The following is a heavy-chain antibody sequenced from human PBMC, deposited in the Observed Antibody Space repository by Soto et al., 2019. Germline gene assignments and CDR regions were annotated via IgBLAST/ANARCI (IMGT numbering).Heavy chain of an antibody. Sequence: VQLVQSGAEVKQPGSSVKVSCRASGGTFSSYTISWVRQAPGQGLEWMGRIIPILGIANYAQKFQGRVTITADKSTSTAYMELSSLRSEDTAVYYCARDGAVTFGGVIVNKLDYWCQGTLVTVSS. CDR2: IIPILGIA. CDR1: GGTFSSYT. V-gene: IGHV1-69*08. CDR3: ARDGAVTFGGVIVNKLDY. J-gene: IGHJ4*02. D-gene: IGHD3-16*02.